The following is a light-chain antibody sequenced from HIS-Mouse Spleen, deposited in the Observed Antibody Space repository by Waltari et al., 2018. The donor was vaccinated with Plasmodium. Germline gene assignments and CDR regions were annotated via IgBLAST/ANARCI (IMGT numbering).Light chain of an antibody. CDR3: QQDYNYPYT. V-gene: IGKV1-6*01. CDR1: QGIRND. J-gene: IGKJ2*01. Sequence: AIQMTQSPSSLSASVADRVTITCRASQGIRNDLGWYQQKPGNAPTLLISAASTLPSGVPARFSGSGSGTDFTLTISSLQPEDFATYYCQQDYNYPYTFGQGTKVEIK. CDR2: AAS.